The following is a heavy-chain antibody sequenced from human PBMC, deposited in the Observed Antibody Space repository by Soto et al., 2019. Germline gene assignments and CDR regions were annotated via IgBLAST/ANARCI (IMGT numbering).Heavy chain of an antibody. CDR1: GFTFTSYA. CDR2: INAGNGNT. Sequence: QVQLVQSGAEEKKPGASVKVSCKASGFTFTSYAMHWVRQAPGQRLEWMGWINAGNGNTKYSQKFQGRVTITRDTSASTAYMELSSLRSEDTAVYYCARGITLPTPLDYWGQGTLVTVSS. D-gene: IGHD1-20*01. J-gene: IGHJ4*02. CDR3: ARGITLPTPLDY. V-gene: IGHV1-3*05.